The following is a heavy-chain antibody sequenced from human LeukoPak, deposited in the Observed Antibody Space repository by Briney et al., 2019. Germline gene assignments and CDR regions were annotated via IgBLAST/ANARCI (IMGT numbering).Heavy chain of an antibody. V-gene: IGHV1-69*13. CDR1: GGTFSSYA. CDR3: ARGMWEQQPAKYYYHYMDV. D-gene: IGHD6-13*01. Sequence: GASVKVSCKASGGTFSSYAINWVRQAPRQGLEWMGGIIPIFATTNYAQKFQGRVTITADESTNTVYMELSSLRSEDTAVYYCARGMWEQQPAKYYYHYMDVWGKGTTVTISS. CDR2: IIPIFATT. J-gene: IGHJ6*03.